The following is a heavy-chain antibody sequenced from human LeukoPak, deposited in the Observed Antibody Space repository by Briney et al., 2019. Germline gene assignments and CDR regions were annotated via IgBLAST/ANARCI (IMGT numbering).Heavy chain of an antibody. V-gene: IGHV1-2*04. Sequence: GASVKVSCKASGYTFTGYYMHWVRQAPGQGLEWMGWINPNSGGTNYAQKFQGWVTMTRDTSISTAYMELSRLRSDDTAVYYCARGRVHYYDSLGYGMDVWGQGTTVTVSS. CDR2: INPNSGGT. D-gene: IGHD3-22*01. J-gene: IGHJ6*02. CDR1: GYTFTGYY. CDR3: ARGRVHYYDSLGYGMDV.